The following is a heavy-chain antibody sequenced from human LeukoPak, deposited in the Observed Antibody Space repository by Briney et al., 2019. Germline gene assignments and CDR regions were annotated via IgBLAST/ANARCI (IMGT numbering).Heavy chain of an antibody. D-gene: IGHD3-16*01. CDR3: ARDWAFDY. J-gene: IGHJ4*02. CDR1: GFTFSSYW. CDR2: IKEDGSEK. Sequence: GGSLRLSCAASGFTFSSYWMSWVRQAPGKGLEWVANIKEDGSEKYYVDAVKGRFTVSRDYAKNSLYLHMNSLRAEDTAVYYCARDWAFDYWGQGTLVTVSS. V-gene: IGHV3-7*01.